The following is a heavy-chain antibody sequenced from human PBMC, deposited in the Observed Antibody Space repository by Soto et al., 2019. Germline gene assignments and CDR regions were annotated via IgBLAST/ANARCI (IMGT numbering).Heavy chain of an antibody. Sequence: SETLSLTCTVSGGSVSSGSYYWSWIRQPPGKGLEWIGYIYYSGSTNYNPSLKSRVTISVDTSKNQFSLKLSSVTAADTAVYYCAGGYCSSTSCWTRHYYYGMDVWGQGTTVTSP. J-gene: IGHJ6*02. CDR2: IYYSGST. CDR1: GGSVSSGSYY. CDR3: AGGYCSSTSCWTRHYYYGMDV. V-gene: IGHV4-61*01. D-gene: IGHD2-2*01.